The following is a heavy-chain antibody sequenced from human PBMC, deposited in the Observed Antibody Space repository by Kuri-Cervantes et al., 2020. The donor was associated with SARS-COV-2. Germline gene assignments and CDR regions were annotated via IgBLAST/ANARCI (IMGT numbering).Heavy chain of an antibody. CDR1: GFIFRSYG. CDR3: VKENSGRAPLMDV. V-gene: IGHV3-23*01. Sequence: GESLKTPRAASGFIFRSYGKNWVRQAPGKGLEWGPTISESGGVTYYADSVMGRFTILRDNSKNTLYLQSNSLRADDTAVYYCVKENSGRAPLMDVWGQGTTVTVSS. D-gene: IGHD1-26*01. CDR2: ISESGGVT. J-gene: IGHJ6*02.